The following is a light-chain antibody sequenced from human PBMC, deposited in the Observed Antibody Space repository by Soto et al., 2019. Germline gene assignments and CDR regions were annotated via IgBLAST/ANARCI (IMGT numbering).Light chain of an antibody. CDR3: QQYNNWPIT. J-gene: IGKJ5*01. V-gene: IGKV3-15*01. CDR1: QSVSSN. Sequence: EIVMPQSPATLSLSPGERATLSCRASQSVSSNLAWYQQKPGQAPRLLIYGASTRATGIPARFSGSGSGTEFTLTISSLQSEDFAVYYCQQYNNWPITFGQGKRLDIK. CDR2: GAS.